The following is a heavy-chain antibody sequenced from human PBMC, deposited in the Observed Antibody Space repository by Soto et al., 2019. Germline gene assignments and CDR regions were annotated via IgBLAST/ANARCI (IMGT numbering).Heavy chain of an antibody. CDR1: GGNFISYA. Sequence: GGSLRLSSTASGGNFISYAMHWVRQAPGKGLEWVAVISYDGSNKYYADSVKGRFTISRDNSKNTLYLQMNSLRAEDTAVYYCARDRITIFGVVIIGWGYFDYWGQGTLVTVSS. CDR3: ARDRITIFGVVIIGWGYFDY. D-gene: IGHD3-3*01. V-gene: IGHV3-30-3*01. J-gene: IGHJ4*02. CDR2: ISYDGSNK.